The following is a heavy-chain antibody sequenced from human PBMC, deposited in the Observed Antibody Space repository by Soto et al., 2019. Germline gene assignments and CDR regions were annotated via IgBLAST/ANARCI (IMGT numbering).Heavy chain of an antibody. D-gene: IGHD5-12*01. CDR3: AKRWERGYSGYGSTLG. J-gene: IGHJ4*02. CDR1: GFTFSSYA. CDR2: ISGSGGST. Sequence: EVQLLESGGGLVQPGGSLRLSCAASGFTFSSYAMSWVRQAPGKGLEWVSAISGSGGSTYYADSVKGRFTISRDNSKNTLYLQMNSLRAEDTAVYYCAKRWERGYSGYGSTLGWGQGTLVTVSS. V-gene: IGHV3-23*01.